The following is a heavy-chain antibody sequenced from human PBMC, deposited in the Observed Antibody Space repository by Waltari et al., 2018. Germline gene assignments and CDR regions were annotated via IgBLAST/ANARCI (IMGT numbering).Heavy chain of an antibody. J-gene: IGHJ4*02. Sequence: QVQLQQWGAGLLKPSETLSLTCAVYGGSFSGYYWSWIRQPPGKGLEWIGEINQRGSTNDNPPLKSRDTISVDTSKNQFSLNLSSVTAADTAVYYCARGQVLRFLEWLLYGTTFDYWGQGTLVTVSS. D-gene: IGHD3-3*01. CDR3: ARGQVLRFLEWLLYGTTFDY. V-gene: IGHV4-34*01. CDR2: INQRGST. CDR1: GGSFSGYY.